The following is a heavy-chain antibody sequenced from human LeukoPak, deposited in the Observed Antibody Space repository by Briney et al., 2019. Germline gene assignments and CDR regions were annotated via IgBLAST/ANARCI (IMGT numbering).Heavy chain of an antibody. D-gene: IGHD2-2*02. CDR3: ARGPIPDY. V-gene: IGHV3-21*01. Sequence: TGGSLRLSCAASGLTFSSYSMNWVRQAPGKGLEWVSSINSDSSHIYYADSVKGRFTISRDNAKNSLYLQMNSLRAEDTAVYYCARGPIPDYWGQGTLVTVSS. J-gene: IGHJ4*02. CDR2: INSDSSHI. CDR1: GLTFSSYS.